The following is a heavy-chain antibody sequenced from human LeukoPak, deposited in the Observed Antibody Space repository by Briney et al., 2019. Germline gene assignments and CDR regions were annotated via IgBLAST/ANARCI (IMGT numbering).Heavy chain of an antibody. V-gene: IGHV3-66*01. J-gene: IGHJ2*01. CDR1: GFTFSSYW. D-gene: IGHD3-10*01. Sequence: GGSLRLSCAASGFTFSSYWMHWVRQAPGKGLVWVSVIYSGGSTYYADSVKGRFTISRDNSKNTLYLQMNSLRAEDTAVYYCARDRVGTGNWYFDLWGRGTLVTVSS. CDR3: ARDRVGTGNWYFDL. CDR2: IYSGGST.